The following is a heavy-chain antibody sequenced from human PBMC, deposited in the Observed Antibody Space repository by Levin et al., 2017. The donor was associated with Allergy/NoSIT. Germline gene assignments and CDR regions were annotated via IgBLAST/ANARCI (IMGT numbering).Heavy chain of an antibody. D-gene: IGHD5-24*01. CDR2: INDGGGNT. CDR1: GLTFSSSA. V-gene: IGHV3-23*01. CDR3: AKFDGHIYPFEY. J-gene: IGHJ4*02. Sequence: GESLKISCAASGLTFSSSAMSWVRQAPGKGLEWVSSINDGGGNTYYADSVKGRFTISRDNSKNTLYLQMNSLRAEDTAVYYCAKFDGHIYPFEYWGQGTLVTVSS.